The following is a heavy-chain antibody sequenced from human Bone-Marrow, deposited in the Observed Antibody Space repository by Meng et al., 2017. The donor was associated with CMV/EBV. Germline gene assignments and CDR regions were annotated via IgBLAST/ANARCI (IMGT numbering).Heavy chain of an antibody. D-gene: IGHD2-2*01. J-gene: IGHJ4*02. CDR1: GYTFTGYY. V-gene: IGHV1-2*02. CDR3: ARELSGSSTSWPLDY. Sequence: ASVKVSCKASGYTFTGYYIHWVRQAPGQGLEWMGSINPNSGGTNYAQKFQGRVTMTRDTSISTAYMELSRLRSDDTAVYYCARELSGSSTSWPLDYWGQGTLVTVPS. CDR2: INPNSGGT.